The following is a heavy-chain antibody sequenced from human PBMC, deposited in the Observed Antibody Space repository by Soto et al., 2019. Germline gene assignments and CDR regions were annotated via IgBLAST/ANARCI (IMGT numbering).Heavy chain of an antibody. CDR3: AKLSCTSSTCYFPGWFDP. Sequence: KTSETLSLTCTVSGDSISGGASFWSWIRQPPGKGLEWIASVYYSGSSYYNPSLKSRLTISVDTTKNQFSLQLKSMTAADTAVYYCAKLSCTSSTCYFPGWFDPWGQGTLVTVSS. CDR2: VYYSGSS. V-gene: IGHV4-31*03. J-gene: IGHJ5*02. CDR1: GDSISGGASF. D-gene: IGHD2-2*01.